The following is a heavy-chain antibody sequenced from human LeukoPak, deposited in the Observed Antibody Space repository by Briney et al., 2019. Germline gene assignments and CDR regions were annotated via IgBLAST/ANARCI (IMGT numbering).Heavy chain of an antibody. CDR3: ARRSSGTSGLDY. CDR2: IWTDGSKK. V-gene: IGHV3-33*01. J-gene: IGHJ4*02. Sequence: PGGSLRLSCAASGFVFNNYGVHWVRQAPGKGLEWVAVIWTDGSKKSYADSVKGRFTFTRDNSKNMLYLQMDSLRADDTAVYYCARRSSGTSGLDYWGQGILVTVSS. CDR1: GFVFNNYG. D-gene: IGHD1-26*01.